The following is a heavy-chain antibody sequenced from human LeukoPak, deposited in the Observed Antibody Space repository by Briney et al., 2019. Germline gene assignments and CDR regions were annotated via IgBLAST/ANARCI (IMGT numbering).Heavy chain of an antibody. D-gene: IGHD2-21*01. J-gene: IGHJ4*02. CDR1: GGSISSYY. CDR3: ARLTLRSGGAIYS. V-gene: IGHV4-59*08. Sequence: PSETLSLTCTVSGGSISSYYWSWIRQPPGKGLEWIGYIYYSGSTNYNPSLKSRVTISVETSKKQFSLKLSSVTAADTAVYYCARLTLRSGGAIYSCGQGTLVTVSS. CDR2: IYYSGST.